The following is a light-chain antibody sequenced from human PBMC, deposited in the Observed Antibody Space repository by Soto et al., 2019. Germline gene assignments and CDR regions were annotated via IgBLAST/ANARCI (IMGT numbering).Light chain of an antibody. V-gene: IGKV3-15*01. CDR1: QNVNSN. CDR3: QQYNNWPLT. CDR2: GAS. J-gene: IGKJ4*01. Sequence: EIVMTQSPATLSVSPGERATLSCRASQNVNSNLAWYQQKPGQAPRLLIYGASTWATGIPARFSGSGSGTEFTLTISSLQSEDFAVYYCQQYNNWPLTFGGGTKVEIK.